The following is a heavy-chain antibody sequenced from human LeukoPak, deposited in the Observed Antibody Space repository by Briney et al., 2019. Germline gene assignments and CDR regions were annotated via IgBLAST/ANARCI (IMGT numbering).Heavy chain of an antibody. V-gene: IGHV3-23*01. J-gene: IGHJ4*02. CDR1: GFTFSSYA. CDR2: ISGSGGST. CDR3: AKAIWFGESVFDY. Sequence: GGSLRLSCAASGFTFSSYAMSWVRQAPGRGLERVSAISGSGGSTYYADSVKGRFTISRDNSKNTLYLQMNSLRAEDTAVYYCAKAIWFGESVFDYWGQGTLVTVSS. D-gene: IGHD3-10*01.